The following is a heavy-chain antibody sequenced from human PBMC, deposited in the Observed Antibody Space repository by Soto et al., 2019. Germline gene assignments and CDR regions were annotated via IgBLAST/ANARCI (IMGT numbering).Heavy chain of an antibody. Sequence: SETLSLTCTVSGVSITSGDYYWNWIRQPPGKGLEWIGNIDYSGSTYYNPSLKSRVTISVDTSKNQFSLKLSSVTAADTAVYYGAAQTPLLLWFGESGWFNPWGQGTLVTVSS. J-gene: IGHJ5*02. V-gene: IGHV4-30-4*01. CDR3: AAQTPLLLWFGESGWFNP. D-gene: IGHD3-10*01. CDR2: IDYSGST. CDR1: GVSITSGDYY.